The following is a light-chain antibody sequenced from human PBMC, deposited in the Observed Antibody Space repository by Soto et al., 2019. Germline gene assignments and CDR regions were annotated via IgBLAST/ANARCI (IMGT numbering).Light chain of an antibody. CDR1: SSDVGGYNY. Sequence: QAVLTQPASVSGSPGQSITISCTGTSSDVGGYNYVSWYQQHPGKAPKLMIYEVSNRPSGVSNRFSGSKSGNTASLTISGLQAEDEADYDCSSYTSSSTVLFGGGPKLTVL. CDR3: SSYTSSSTVL. J-gene: IGLJ2*01. V-gene: IGLV2-14*01. CDR2: EVS.